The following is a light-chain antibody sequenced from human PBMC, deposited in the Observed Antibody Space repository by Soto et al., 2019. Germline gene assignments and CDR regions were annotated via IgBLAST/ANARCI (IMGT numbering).Light chain of an antibody. J-gene: IGKJ1*01. Sequence: DIVLTQSPGTLSLSPGEIATLSCRASQSVSSSYLAWYQQKPGQAPRLLIYGASSRATGIPDRFGGSGSGTDFTLTISRLEPEDFAVYYCQQYGSSPPFTFGQGTKVDIK. CDR3: QQYGSSPPFT. V-gene: IGKV3-20*01. CDR1: QSVSSSY. CDR2: GAS.